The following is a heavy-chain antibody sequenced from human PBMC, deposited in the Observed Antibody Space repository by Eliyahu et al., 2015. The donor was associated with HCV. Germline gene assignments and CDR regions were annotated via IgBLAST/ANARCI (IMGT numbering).Heavy chain of an antibody. CDR2: IYIDGIT. CDR3: ARDPGLPNGMHV. Sequence: EVQLVESGGGLIQPGGSLRLSCAASGFTVRSDYMSWVRQAPGKGLEWVSVIYIDGITYYSDSVKGRFTISRDNSRNTLYLQMNSLRAEDTAMYYCARDPGLPNGMHVGGQGTMVTVSS. V-gene: IGHV3-53*01. J-gene: IGHJ6*02. CDR1: GFTVRSDY. D-gene: IGHD3/OR15-3a*01.